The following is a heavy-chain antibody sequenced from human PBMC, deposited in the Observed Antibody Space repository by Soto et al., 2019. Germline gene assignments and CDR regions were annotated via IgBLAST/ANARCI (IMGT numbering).Heavy chain of an antibody. CDR3: TSETALVIGWFDP. CDR2: IKSKTDGGTT. D-gene: IGHD5-18*01. V-gene: IGHV3-15*01. J-gene: IGHJ5*02. CDR1: GFTFSNAW. Sequence: GGSLRLSCAASGFTFSNAWMSWVRQAPGKGLEWVGRIKSKTDGGTTDYAAPVKGRFTISRDDSKNTLYLQMNSLKTEDTSVYSCTSETALVIGWFDPWGQGTLVTVSS.